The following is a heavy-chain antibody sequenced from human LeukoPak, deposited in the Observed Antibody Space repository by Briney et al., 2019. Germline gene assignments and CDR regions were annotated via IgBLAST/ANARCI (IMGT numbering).Heavy chain of an antibody. V-gene: IGHV3-74*01. CDR1: GFTFSSYW. J-gene: IGHJ4*02. CDR3: VRDWGYDSSGYWQKYFDS. Sequence: GGSLKLSCAASGFTFSSYWMHWVRQVPGKGLMWVSRIKTDGSSTSYADSVKGRFTISRDNAKNTLHLQMNSLRAEDTAVYYCVRDWGYDSSGYWQKYFDSWGQGTLVTVSS. CDR2: IKTDGSST. D-gene: IGHD3-22*01.